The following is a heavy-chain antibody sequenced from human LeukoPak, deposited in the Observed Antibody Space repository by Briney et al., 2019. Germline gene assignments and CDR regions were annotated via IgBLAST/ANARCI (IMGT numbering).Heavy chain of an antibody. J-gene: IGHJ4*02. CDR3: ARYNYGPDYHFDY. V-gene: IGHV4-61*01. CDR1: GGSVSSGSHY. D-gene: IGHD5-18*01. CDR2: IYYSGST. Sequence: PSETLSLTCTVSGGSVSSGSHYWSWLRQSQGQGLEWIVYIYYSGSTNYYPRVTISVDTSKNQFSLKLSSVTAADTAVYYCARYNYGPDYHFDYWGQGTLVTVSS.